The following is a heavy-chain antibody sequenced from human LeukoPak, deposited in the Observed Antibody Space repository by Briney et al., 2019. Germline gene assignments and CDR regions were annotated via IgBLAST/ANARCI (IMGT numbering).Heavy chain of an antibody. V-gene: IGHV4-59*01. Sequence: NPSGTLSLTCTVSGGSISSYYWSWIRQPPGKGLEWIGYIYYSGSTNYNPSLKSRVTISVDTSKNQFSLKLSSVTAADTAVYYCARAVGGWYYFDYWGQGTLVTVSS. CDR2: IYYSGST. D-gene: IGHD6-19*01. CDR3: ARAVGGWYYFDY. CDR1: GGSISSYY. J-gene: IGHJ4*02.